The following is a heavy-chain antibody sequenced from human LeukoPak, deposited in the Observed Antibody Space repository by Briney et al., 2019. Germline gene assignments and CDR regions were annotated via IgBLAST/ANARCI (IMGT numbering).Heavy chain of an antibody. V-gene: IGHV3-21*06. J-gene: IGHJ3*01. CDR1: GFTFSSYS. CDR2: ISSSSAYI. CDR3: ARQAVARPFDL. Sequence: GGSLRLSCAASGFTFSSYSMNWVRQAPGKGLEWVSSISSSSAYIFYSDSVKGRFTISRDNAQSSLYLQMNSLRAGDTAVYYCARQAVARPFDLWGQGTMVAVSS.